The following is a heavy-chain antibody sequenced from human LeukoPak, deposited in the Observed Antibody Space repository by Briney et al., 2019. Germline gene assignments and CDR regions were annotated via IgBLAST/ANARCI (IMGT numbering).Heavy chain of an antibody. Sequence: GESLKISCKGSGYSFTRYWIGWVRQMPGKGLEGMGSIYPGDSDSRYSPPFQGQVTISADKSISTAYLQWRSIKASDTAMYYCATQREDSSGYLDAFDIWGQGTMVTVSS. CDR3: ATQREDSSGYLDAFDI. CDR1: GYSFTRYW. J-gene: IGHJ3*02. V-gene: IGHV5-51*01. D-gene: IGHD3-22*01. CDR2: IYPGDSDS.